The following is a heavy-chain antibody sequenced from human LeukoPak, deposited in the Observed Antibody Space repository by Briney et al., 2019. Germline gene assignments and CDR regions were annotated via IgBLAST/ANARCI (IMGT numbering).Heavy chain of an antibody. J-gene: IGHJ4*02. Sequence: PGGSLRLSCAASGFTFSSYEMNWVRQAPGKGLEWVSYISSSGSTIYYADSVKGRFTISRDNAKNSLYLQMNSLRAEDTAVYYCARGPGDVAHKFDYWGQGTLVTVSS. CDR2: ISSSGSTI. CDR1: GFTFSSYE. D-gene: IGHD2-21*02. V-gene: IGHV3-48*03. CDR3: ARGPGDVAHKFDY.